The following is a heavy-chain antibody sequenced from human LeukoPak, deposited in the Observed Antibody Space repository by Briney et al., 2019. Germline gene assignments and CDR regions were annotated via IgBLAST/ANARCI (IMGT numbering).Heavy chain of an antibody. J-gene: IGHJ3*01. CDR1: GFSFTSYW. CDR3: ARQGHSSASTGDAFDL. Sequence: GESLKISCKGSGFSFTSYWITWVRQMPGTGLEWMGRIDPSDSYTNYSPSFQGHITISADKSISTAYLQWSSLKASDTARYYCARQGHSSASTGDAFDLWGQGTMVTVSS. CDR2: IDPSDSYT. V-gene: IGHV5-10-1*01. D-gene: IGHD6-19*01.